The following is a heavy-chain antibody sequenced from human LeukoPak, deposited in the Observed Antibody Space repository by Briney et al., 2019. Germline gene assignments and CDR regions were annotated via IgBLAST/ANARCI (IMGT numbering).Heavy chain of an antibody. J-gene: IGHJ6*01. D-gene: IGHD3-10*02. CDR3: AELGITMIGGV. CDR1: GFTFSSYG. Sequence: GGSLRLSCAASGFTFSSYGMIWVRQAPGKGLEWVSAISGSGGSTYYADSVKGRFTISRDNSKNTLYLQMNCLRAEDTAVYYCAELGITMIGGVWGKGTTVTISS. CDR2: ISGSGGST. V-gene: IGHV3-23*01.